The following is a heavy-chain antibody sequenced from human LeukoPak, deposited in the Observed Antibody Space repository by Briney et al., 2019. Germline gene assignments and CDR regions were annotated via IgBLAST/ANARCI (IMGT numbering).Heavy chain of an antibody. V-gene: IGHV4-59*08. CDR1: GGSISSYY. J-gene: IGHJ4*02. Sequence: PSETLSLTCTVSGGSISSYYWSWIRQPPGKGLEWIGYIYYSGSTNYNPSLKSRVTISVDTSKNQFSLKLSSVTAADTAVYYCAGSRGTYYRQIDFWGQGTLVTVSS. CDR3: AGSRGTYYRQIDF. D-gene: IGHD1-26*01. CDR2: IYYSGST.